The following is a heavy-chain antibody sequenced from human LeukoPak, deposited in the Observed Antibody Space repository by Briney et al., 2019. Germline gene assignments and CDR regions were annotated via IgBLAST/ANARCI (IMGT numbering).Heavy chain of an antibody. Sequence: SQTLSLTCTVSGGSISSGGYYWTWIRQHPGKGLEWIGYIYYSGSTYYNPSLKGRVTISVDTSKNQFSLKLSSVTAADTAVYYCASSYDSSGYYFDYWGQGTLVTVSS. CDR3: ASSYDSSGYYFDY. V-gene: IGHV4-31*03. CDR1: GGSISSGGYY. D-gene: IGHD3-22*01. J-gene: IGHJ4*02. CDR2: IYYSGST.